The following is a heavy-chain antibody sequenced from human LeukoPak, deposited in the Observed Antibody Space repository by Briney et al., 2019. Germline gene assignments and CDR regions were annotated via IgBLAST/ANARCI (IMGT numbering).Heavy chain of an antibody. CDR2: IYYSGST. D-gene: IGHD2-2*01. CDR3: ASLKAPARPDY. J-gene: IGHJ4*02. Sequence: SETLSLTCAVYGGSFSGYYWSWIRQPPGKGLEWIGSIYYSGSTYYNPSLKSRVTISVDTSKNQFSLKLSSVTAADTAVYYCASLKAPARPDYWGQGTLVTVSS. V-gene: IGHV4-34*01. CDR1: GGSFSGYY.